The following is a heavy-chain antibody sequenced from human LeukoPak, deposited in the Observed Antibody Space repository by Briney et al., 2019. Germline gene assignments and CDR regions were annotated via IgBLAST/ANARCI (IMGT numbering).Heavy chain of an antibody. CDR3: VLGQWLPPGAFDI. V-gene: IGHV1-8*01. J-gene: IGHJ3*02. Sequence: GASVKVSCKASGYTFTSYDINWVRQATGQGLEWMGWMNPNSGNTGYAQKFQGRVTMTRNTSISTAYMELSSLRSEDTAVYYCVLGQWLPPGAFDIWGQGTMVTVSS. D-gene: IGHD6-19*01. CDR1: GYTFTSYD. CDR2: MNPNSGNT.